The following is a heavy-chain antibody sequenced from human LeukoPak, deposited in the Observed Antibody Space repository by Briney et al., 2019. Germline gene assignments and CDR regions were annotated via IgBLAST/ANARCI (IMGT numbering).Heavy chain of an antibody. CDR2: ISGSGGST. CDR3: AKGPSGYSSGDNWFDP. CDR1: GFTFSSYG. Sequence: GGSLRLSCAASGFTFSSYGMSWVRQAPGKGLEWVSAISGSGGSTYYADSVKGRFTISRDNSKNTLYLQMNSLRAEDTAVFYCAKGPSGYSSGDNWFDPWGQGTLVTVSS. V-gene: IGHV3-23*01. D-gene: IGHD6-19*01. J-gene: IGHJ5*02.